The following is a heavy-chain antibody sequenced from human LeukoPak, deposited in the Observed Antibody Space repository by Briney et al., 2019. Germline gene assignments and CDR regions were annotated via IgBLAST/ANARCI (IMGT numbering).Heavy chain of an antibody. Sequence: GGSLRLSCAASGFTFSSYGMHWVRQAPGKGLEWVAFIRYDGSNKYYADSVKGRFTISRDNSKNTLYLQMNSLRAEDTAVYYCAKGPIAAAGDAPPEFDYWGQGTLVTVSS. V-gene: IGHV3-30*02. CDR3: AKGPIAAAGDAPPEFDY. CDR2: IRYDGSNK. J-gene: IGHJ4*02. CDR1: GFTFSSYG. D-gene: IGHD6-13*01.